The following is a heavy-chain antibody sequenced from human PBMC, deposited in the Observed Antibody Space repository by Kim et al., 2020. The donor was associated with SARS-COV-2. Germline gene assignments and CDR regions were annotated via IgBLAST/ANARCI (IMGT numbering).Heavy chain of an antibody. J-gene: IGHJ5*02. D-gene: IGHD3-10*01. CDR3: ARPTYFYGSGSFSGESWFDP. Sequence: GRFTISRDNSKNTLYLQMNSLRAEDTAVYYCARPTYFYGSGSFSGESWFDPWGQGTLVTVSS. V-gene: IGHV3-23*03.